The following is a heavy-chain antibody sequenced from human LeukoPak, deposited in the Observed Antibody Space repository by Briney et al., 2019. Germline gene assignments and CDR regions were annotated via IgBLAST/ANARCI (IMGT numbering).Heavy chain of an antibody. V-gene: IGHV3-9*01. CDR2: ISWNSGFI. D-gene: IGHD2-15*01. J-gene: IGHJ4*02. CDR1: GFTFDDYA. CDR3: ARALWVLVAPRGAFDY. Sequence: PGGSLRLSCAAPGFTFDDYAMHWVRQAPGKGLEWVSGISWNSGFIGYADSVKGRFTISRDNARNSLFLQMNSLRAEDTAVYYCARALWVLVAPRGAFDYWGQGTLVTVSS.